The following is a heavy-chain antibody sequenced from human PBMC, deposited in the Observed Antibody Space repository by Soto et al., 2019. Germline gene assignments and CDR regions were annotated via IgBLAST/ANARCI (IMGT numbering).Heavy chain of an antibody. Sequence: GGSLRLSCAASGFTFSDYYMSWIRQAPGKGLEWVSYISSSSSYTNYADYVKGRFTISRDNSKKKLFLHMNNLRIDDTYVYFCAKYPFLEAFCSGGFCFSNSRDFDFWGQGAQVTVSS. CDR3: AKYPFLEAFCSGGFCFSNSRDFDF. D-gene: IGHD2-15*01. CDR2: ISSSSSYT. V-gene: IGHV3-11*06. J-gene: IGHJ4*02. CDR1: GFTFSDYY.